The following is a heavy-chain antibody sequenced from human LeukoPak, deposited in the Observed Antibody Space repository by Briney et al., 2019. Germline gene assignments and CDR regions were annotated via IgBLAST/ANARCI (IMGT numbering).Heavy chain of an antibody. Sequence: NPSETLSLTCSVSGDSLSSYYWNWIRQPPGKGLEWIGYVYYSGSTNYNPSLKSRVTISVDTSKNQFSLNLHSVTTADTAVYYCARVTTVIGWGYFDNWGQGTLVTVSS. V-gene: IGHV4-59*01. CDR2: VYYSGST. CDR1: GDSLSSYY. CDR3: ARVTTVIGWGYFDN. J-gene: IGHJ4*02. D-gene: IGHD4-11*01.